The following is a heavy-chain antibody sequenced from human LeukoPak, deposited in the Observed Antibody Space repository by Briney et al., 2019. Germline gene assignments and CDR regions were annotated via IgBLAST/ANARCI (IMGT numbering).Heavy chain of an antibody. Sequence: GESLKISCKGSGYSFTSYWIGWVRQMPGKGLEWMGIIYPGDSDTRYSPSFQGQVTISADKSISTAYLQWSSLKASDTAMYYCAGLRDGYNWGSGGAFDIWGKGTMVTVSS. CDR1: GYSFTSYW. CDR3: AGLRDGYNWGSGGAFDI. D-gene: IGHD5-24*01. J-gene: IGHJ3*02. V-gene: IGHV5-51*01. CDR2: IYPGDSDT.